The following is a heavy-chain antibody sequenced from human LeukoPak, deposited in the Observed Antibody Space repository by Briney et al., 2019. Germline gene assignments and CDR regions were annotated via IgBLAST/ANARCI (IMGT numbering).Heavy chain of an antibody. CDR1: GFSFSSYA. CDR2: VSGSGTDT. D-gene: IGHD3-10*01. J-gene: IGHJ3*01. V-gene: IGHV3-23*01. Sequence: PGGSLRLSCAASGFSFSSYAMSWVRQTPGKGRDWVSAVSGSGTDTFYDHSVKGRFTISRDNSKNTLYVQMNDLRPEDPAIYSCAKRKFYGSGSVFVSHAFDFWGQGTMVTVSS. CDR3: AKRKFYGSGSVFVSHAFDF.